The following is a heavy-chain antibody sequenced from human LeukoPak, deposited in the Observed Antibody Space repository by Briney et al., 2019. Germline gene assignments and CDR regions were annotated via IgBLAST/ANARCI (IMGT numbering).Heavy chain of an antibody. V-gene: IGHV3-7*01. Sequence: GGSLRLSCAASGFTFSSYWMSWVRQAPGKGLEWVANIKQDGSEKYYVDSVKGRFTISRDNAKNSLYLQMNGLRAEDTAVYYCARDWSGWYFDYWGQGTLVTVSS. CDR1: GFTFSSYW. CDR3: ARDWSGWYFDY. CDR2: IKQDGSEK. J-gene: IGHJ4*02. D-gene: IGHD3-3*01.